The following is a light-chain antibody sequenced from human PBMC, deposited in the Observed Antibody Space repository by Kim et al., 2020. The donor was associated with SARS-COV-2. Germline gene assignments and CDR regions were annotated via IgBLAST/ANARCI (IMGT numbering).Light chain of an antibody. V-gene: IGLV3-21*01. CDR1: NIGSKS. CDR3: QVWDSSSDHVG. Sequence: SYELTQPPSVSVAPGKTARITCGGNNIGSKSVHWYQQKPGQAPVLVIYYDSDRPSGLPERFSGSNSGNTATLTISRVEAGDEADYYCQVWDSSSDHVGFG. J-gene: IGLJ2*01. CDR2: YDS.